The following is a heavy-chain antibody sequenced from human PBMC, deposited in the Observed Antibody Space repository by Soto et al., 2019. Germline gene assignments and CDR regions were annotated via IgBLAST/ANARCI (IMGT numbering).Heavy chain of an antibody. V-gene: IGHV1-8*02. CDR3: ARHVSRHGDYLFDY. D-gene: IGHD4-17*01. CDR2: INPNSGNT. J-gene: IGHJ4*02. CDR1: GYTFTGYY. Sequence: ASVKVSCKASGYTFTGYYMHWVRQAPGQGLEWMGWINPNSGNTSYAQKFQGRVTMTRNTSISTAYMELSSLRSEDTAVYYCARHVSRHGDYLFDYWGQGTLVTVSS.